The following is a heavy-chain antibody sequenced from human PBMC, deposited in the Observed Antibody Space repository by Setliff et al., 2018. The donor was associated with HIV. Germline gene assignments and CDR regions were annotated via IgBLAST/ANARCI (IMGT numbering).Heavy chain of an antibody. J-gene: IGHJ3*02. Sequence: PGGSLRLSCAASGFSFSSYAMNWVRQAPGKGLEWVSVISGSGGSTFYADSVKGRFTISRDNSKNTLYLQMNSLRAEDTAVYYCARSRSTRDAFDIWGQGTMVTVSS. V-gene: IGHV3-23*01. CDR2: ISGSGGST. D-gene: IGHD1-1*01. CDR1: GFSFSSYA. CDR3: ARSRSTRDAFDI.